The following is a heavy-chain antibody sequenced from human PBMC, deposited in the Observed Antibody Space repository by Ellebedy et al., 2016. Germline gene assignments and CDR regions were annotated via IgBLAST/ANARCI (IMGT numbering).Heavy chain of an antibody. V-gene: IGHV3-21*01. J-gene: IGHJ2*01. CDR2: MSSTTSYI. CDR3: ARGGRDYDMLTGYYSSHWYFDL. CDR1: GFTFSSYS. D-gene: IGHD3-9*01. Sequence: GESLKISXAASGFTFSSYSMNWVRQAPGKGLEWVSSMSSTTSYIYYADSVKGRFTISRDNAKNSLHLQMSSLRAEDTAVYYCARGGRDYDMLTGYYSSHWYFDLWGRGTLVTVSS.